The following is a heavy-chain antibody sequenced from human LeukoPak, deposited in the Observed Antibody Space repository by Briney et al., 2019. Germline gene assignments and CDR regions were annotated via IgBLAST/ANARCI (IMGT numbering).Heavy chain of an antibody. Sequence: PSETLSLTCVVSGGXITQTNYWTWVRQPPGKGLEWIGEVNLQGSTNYNPSLMGRVAISVDKSENHVSLQLTSVTAADTAVYYCASGPPFLKYFEYWGQGTLVTVSS. CDR3: ASGPPFLKYFEY. D-gene: IGHD3-3*01. J-gene: IGHJ4*02. CDR1: GGXITQTNY. CDR2: VNLQGST. V-gene: IGHV4-4*02.